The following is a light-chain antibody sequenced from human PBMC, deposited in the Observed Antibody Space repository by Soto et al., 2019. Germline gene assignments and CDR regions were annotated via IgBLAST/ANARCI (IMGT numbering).Light chain of an antibody. V-gene: IGLV2-14*01. J-gene: IGLJ3*02. CDR3: SSFTTSTTLEV. Sequence: QSVLTQPASVSGSPGQSITISCTGTSSDVGGYNYVSWYQQHPDKAPKLIIYEVSNRPSGVSNRFSGSKSDNTASLTISGLQAEDEADYYCSSFTTSTTLEVFGGGTKLTVL. CDR2: EVS. CDR1: SSDVGGYNY.